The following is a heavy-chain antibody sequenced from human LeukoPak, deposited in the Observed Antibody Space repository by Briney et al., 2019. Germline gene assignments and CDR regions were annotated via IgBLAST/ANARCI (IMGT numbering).Heavy chain of an antibody. Sequence: GGSLRLSCAASGFTFDDYAMHWVRQAPGKGLEWVSGISWNSGSIGYADSVKGRFTISRDNAKNSLYLQMNSLRAEDTAFYYCAKDIPFANWGQGTLVTVSS. V-gene: IGHV3-9*01. CDR2: ISWNSGSI. CDR1: GFTFDDYA. J-gene: IGHJ4*02. CDR3: AKDIPFAN.